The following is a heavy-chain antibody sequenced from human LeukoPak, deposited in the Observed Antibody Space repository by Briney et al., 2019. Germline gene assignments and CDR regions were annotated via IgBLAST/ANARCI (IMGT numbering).Heavy chain of an antibody. J-gene: IGHJ4*02. CDR3: ARLEGGSPDY. CDR1: GGSISSSSYY. D-gene: IGHD1-26*01. CDR2: IYYSGST. Sequence: SETLSLTCTVSGGSISSSSYYWGWIRQPPGKGLEWIGYIYYSGSTNYNPSLKSRVTISVDTSKNQFSLKLSSVTAADTAVYYCARLEGGSPDYWGQGTLVTVSS. V-gene: IGHV4-61*05.